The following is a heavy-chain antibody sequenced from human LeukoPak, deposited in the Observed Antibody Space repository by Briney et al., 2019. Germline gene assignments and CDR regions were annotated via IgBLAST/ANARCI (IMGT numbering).Heavy chain of an antibody. V-gene: IGHV3-74*01. D-gene: IGHD1-26*01. CDR2: INSDGSSS. Sequence: GSLRLSCAASGFTFSNYWRHWVRQAPGKGLVWVSRINSDGSSSRYADSVEGRFTISRDNAKNTLYLQMDSLRAEDTAVYYCVREKSGSYSSWGQGTLVTVSS. CDR3: VREKSGSYSS. CDR1: GFTFSNYW. J-gene: IGHJ5*02.